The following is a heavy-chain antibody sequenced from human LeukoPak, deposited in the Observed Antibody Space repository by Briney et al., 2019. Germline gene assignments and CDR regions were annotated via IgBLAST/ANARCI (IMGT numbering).Heavy chain of an antibody. D-gene: IGHD6-13*01. CDR2: IYYSGST. V-gene: IGHV4-39*01. J-gene: IGHJ5*02. CDR3: ARHELAAGTEWFDP. Sequence: SETLSLTCTVSGGSISSSSYYWGWIRQPPGKGLEWIGSIYYSGSTYYNPSLKSRVTISVDTSKNQFSLKLSSVTAADTAVYYCARHELAAGTEWFDPWGQGTLVTVSS. CDR1: GGSISSSSYY.